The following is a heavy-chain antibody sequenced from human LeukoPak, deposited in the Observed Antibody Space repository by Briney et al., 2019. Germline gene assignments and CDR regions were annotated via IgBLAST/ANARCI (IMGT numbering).Heavy chain of an antibody. V-gene: IGHV4-59*01. CDR1: GGSISSYY. D-gene: IGHD3-3*01. Sequence: SETLSLTCTVSGGSISSYYWSWIRQPPGKGLEWIGYIYYSGSTNYNPSLKSRVTISVDTSKNQFSLKLSSVTAADTAVYYCARSPYYDFLGWFDPWGQGTLVTVSS. CDR3: ARSPYYDFLGWFDP. CDR2: IYYSGST. J-gene: IGHJ5*02.